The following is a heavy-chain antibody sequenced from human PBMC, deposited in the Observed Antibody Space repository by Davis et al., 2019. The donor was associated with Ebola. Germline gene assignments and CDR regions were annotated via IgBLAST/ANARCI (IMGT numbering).Heavy chain of an antibody. CDR1: GYSFTTYW. CDR3: AKLGRSSDYYGRHFDW. D-gene: IGHD2-21*02. J-gene: IGHJ4*02. V-gene: IGHV5-51*01. CDR2: VYPGDSDT. Sequence: GESLKISRKVSGYSFTTYWIGWVRQMPGKGLEWMGTVYPGDSDTRYSPSFQGHVTISAEKSSNTAYLQWSSLKASDTATYYCAKLGRSSDYYGRHFDWWGQGTRVTVSS.